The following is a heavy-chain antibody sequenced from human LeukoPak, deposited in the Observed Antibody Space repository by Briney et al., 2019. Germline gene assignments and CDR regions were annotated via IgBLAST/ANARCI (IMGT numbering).Heavy chain of an antibody. Sequence: WLGCMPPAICNTGYAQEFQGRVTITRDTSVSTAYMELNSLRSEDTAVYYCARGPPNWGFDSWGQGTLVTVSS. D-gene: IGHD7-27*01. CDR3: ARGPPNWGFDS. V-gene: IGHV1-8*01. CDR2: MPPAICNT. J-gene: IGHJ4*02.